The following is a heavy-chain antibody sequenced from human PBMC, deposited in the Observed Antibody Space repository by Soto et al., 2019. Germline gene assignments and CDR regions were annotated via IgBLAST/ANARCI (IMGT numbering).Heavy chain of an antibody. Sequence: PGGSLRLSCAASGFTLSSYSMNWVRQAQEKGLEWVSYISSSSSTIYYADSVKGRFTISRDNAKNSLYLQMNSLRDEDTAVYYCARDRPAAGKYYYGMDVWGQGTTVTVSS. V-gene: IGHV3-48*02. J-gene: IGHJ6*02. CDR2: ISSSSSTI. D-gene: IGHD6-13*01. CDR1: GFTLSSYS. CDR3: ARDRPAAGKYYYGMDV.